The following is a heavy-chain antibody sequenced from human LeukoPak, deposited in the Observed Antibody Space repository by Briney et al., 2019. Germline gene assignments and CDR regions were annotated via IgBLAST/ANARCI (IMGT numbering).Heavy chain of an antibody. D-gene: IGHD3-22*01. CDR1: GGTFSSYA. CDR2: IIPIFGTA. V-gene: IGHV1-69*05. Sequence: GASVKVSCKASGGTFSSYAISWVRQAPGQGLEWMGGIIPIFGTANYAQKFQGRVTMTRDTSTSTVYMELSSLRSEDTAVYYCATSSVDLKDAFDIWGQGTMVTVSS. J-gene: IGHJ3*02. CDR3: ATSSVDLKDAFDI.